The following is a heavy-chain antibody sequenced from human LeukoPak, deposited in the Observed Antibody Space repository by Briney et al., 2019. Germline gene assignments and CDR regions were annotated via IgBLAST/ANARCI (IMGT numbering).Heavy chain of an antibody. CDR1: GGSFSSHY. D-gene: IGHD4-17*01. V-gene: IGHV4-59*11. Sequence: SETLSLTCTVSGGSFSSHYWSWIRQPPGKGLEWIGYISYIGSTYYNPSLKSRVTISVDTSKNQFSLKLSSVTAADTAVYYCARDPTTVTKGLDIWGRGTMVTVSS. J-gene: IGHJ3*02. CDR3: ARDPTTVTKGLDI. CDR2: ISYIGST.